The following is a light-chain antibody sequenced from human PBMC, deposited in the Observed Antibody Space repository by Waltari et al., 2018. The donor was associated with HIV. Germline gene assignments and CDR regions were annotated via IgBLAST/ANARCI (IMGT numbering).Light chain of an antibody. J-gene: IGLJ2*01. Sequence: QTVLTQTSSLSESPGASASLRFTLPSGINVGSFRLSWFHQEPGSPHQYLLRYKLDSDKQRGSRVPSRFSDSKFASANAGILLISVLQSEDEADYYCMIWHSSAVVFGGGTKLTVL. V-gene: IGLV5-45*03. CDR2: YKLDSDK. CDR1: SGINVGSFR. CDR3: MIWHSSAVV.